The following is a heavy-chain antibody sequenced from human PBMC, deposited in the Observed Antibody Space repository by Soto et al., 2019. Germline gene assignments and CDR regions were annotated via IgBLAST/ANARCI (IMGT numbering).Heavy chain of an antibody. Sequence: GGSLRLSCAASGFTFSSYGMHWVRQAPGKGLEWVAVISYGGSNKYYADSVKGRFTIPRDNSKNTLYLQMNSLRAEDTAVYYCAKDRVLRYFDWFLGYWGQGTLVTVSS. CDR1: GFTFSSYG. CDR2: ISYGGSNK. CDR3: AKDRVLRYFDWFLGY. J-gene: IGHJ4*02. D-gene: IGHD3-9*01. V-gene: IGHV3-30*18.